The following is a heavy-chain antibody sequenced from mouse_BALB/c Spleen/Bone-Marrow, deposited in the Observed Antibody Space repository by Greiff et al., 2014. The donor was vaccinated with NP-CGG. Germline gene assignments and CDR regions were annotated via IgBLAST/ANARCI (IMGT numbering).Heavy chain of an antibody. Sequence: DVMLVESGGGLVKPGGSLKLSCAASGFAFSSYDMSWVRQTPEKRLEWVAYISHGGGTTYYSDTVKVRFTISRDNAKNTLYLQMSSLKSEDTAIYYCTRHGGYYPYYYAMDYWGQGTSVTVSS. J-gene: IGHJ4*01. CDR2: ISHGGGTT. CDR3: TRHGGYYPYYYAMDY. D-gene: IGHD2-3*01. V-gene: IGHV5-12-1*01. CDR1: GFAFSSYD.